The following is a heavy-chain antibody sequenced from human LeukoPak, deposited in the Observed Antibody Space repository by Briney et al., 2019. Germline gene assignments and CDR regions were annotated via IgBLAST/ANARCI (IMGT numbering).Heavy chain of an antibody. J-gene: IGHJ4*02. D-gene: IGHD4-17*01. CDR2: ISGSGGST. V-gene: IGHV3-23*01. Sequence: GGSLRLSCAASGFTFSSYAMSWVRQAPGKGLEWVSAISGSGGSTYYADSVKGRFTISRDNSKNTLYLQMNSLRAEDKAVYYCAKLYGDSTYYFDYWGQGTLVTVSS. CDR3: AKLYGDSTYYFDY. CDR1: GFTFSSYA.